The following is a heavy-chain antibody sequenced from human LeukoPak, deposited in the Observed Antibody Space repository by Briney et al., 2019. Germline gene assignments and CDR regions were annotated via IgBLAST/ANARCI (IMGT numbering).Heavy chain of an antibody. J-gene: IGHJ4*02. V-gene: IGHV4-39*07. D-gene: IGHD3-16*01. CDR1: GGSISSTNYY. CDR3: GRVNRFAGAYSIDY. Sequence: SETLSLTCTVSGGSISSTNYYWGWIRQTPGKGLEWIGSIFYIGNAYYNPSLQSRVTISVDTSKNQFSLKLSTVTAADTARYYCGRVNRFAGAYSIDYWGQGTLVTVSS. CDR2: IFYIGNA.